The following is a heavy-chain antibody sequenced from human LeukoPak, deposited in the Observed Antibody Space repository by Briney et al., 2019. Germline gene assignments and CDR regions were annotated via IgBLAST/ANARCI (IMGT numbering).Heavy chain of an antibody. CDR3: ARLENYYYYYMDV. D-gene: IGHD1-1*01. J-gene: IGHJ6*03. CDR2: IYYSGST. Sequence: PSETLSLTCTVSGGSISSGDYYWSWIRQPPGKGLEWIGYIYYSGSTYYNPSLKSRVTISVDTSKNQFSLKLSSVTAADTAVYYCARLENYYYYYMDVWGKGTTVTVSS. CDR1: GGSISSGDYY. V-gene: IGHV4-30-4*08.